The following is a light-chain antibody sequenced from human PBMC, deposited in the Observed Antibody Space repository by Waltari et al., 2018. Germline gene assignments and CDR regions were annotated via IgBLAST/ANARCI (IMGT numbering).Light chain of an antibody. CDR1: SSDVGDYNL. Sequence: QSALTQPASVPGSPGQSITISCTGTSSDVGDYNLVSWYQQHAGQVPKLIIYEVNKRPAGCSTRFSCSRSGNTASLTISGLQAEDEATYFCCSYAGTTSWLFGGGTKVTVL. CDR2: EVN. V-gene: IGLV2-23*02. J-gene: IGLJ3*02. CDR3: CSYAGTTSWL.